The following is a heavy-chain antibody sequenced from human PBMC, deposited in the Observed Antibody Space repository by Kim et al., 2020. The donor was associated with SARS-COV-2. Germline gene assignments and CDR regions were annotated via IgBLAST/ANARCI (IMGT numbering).Heavy chain of an antibody. J-gene: IGHJ4*02. V-gene: IGHV4-59*01. D-gene: IGHD5-12*01. Sequence: NHTPSPTSRVTISVDTSKNQFSLKLSSVTAADTAVYYCARDGDGYKPFDYWGQGTLVTVSS. CDR3: ARDGDGYKPFDY.